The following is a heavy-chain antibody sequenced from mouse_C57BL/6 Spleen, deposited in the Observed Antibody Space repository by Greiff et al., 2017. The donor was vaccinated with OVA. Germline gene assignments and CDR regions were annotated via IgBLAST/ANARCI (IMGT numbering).Heavy chain of an antibody. CDR3: ARCYYYGSSYDWYFDV. CDR1: GYAFSSSW. CDR2: IYPGDGDT. V-gene: IGHV1-82*01. J-gene: IGHJ1*03. D-gene: IGHD1-1*01. Sequence: QVQLKQSGPELVKPGASVKISCKASGYAFSSSWMNWVKQRPGKGLEWIGRIYPGDGDTNYNGKFKGKATLTADKSSSTAYMQLSSLTSEDSAVYFCARCYYYGSSYDWYFDVWGTGTTVTVSS.